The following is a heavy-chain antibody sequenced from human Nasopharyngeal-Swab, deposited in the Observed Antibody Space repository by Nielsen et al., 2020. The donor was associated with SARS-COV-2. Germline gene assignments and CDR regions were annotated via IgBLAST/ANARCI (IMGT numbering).Heavy chain of an antibody. D-gene: IGHD6-13*01. J-gene: IGHJ5*02. CDR3: ARDAARSWYNWFDP. CDR1: GFTFDDYA. CDR2: ISWNSGTI. V-gene: IGHV3-9*01. Sequence: SLKISCAASGFTFDDYAMHWVRQAPGKGLEWVSGISWNSGTIGYAYSVKGRFTIPRDNAKNSLFLQMNSLRTEDTALYYCARDAARSWYNWFDPWGQGTLVTVSS.